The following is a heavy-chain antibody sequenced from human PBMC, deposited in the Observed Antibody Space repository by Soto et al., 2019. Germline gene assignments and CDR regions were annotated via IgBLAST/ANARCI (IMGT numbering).Heavy chain of an antibody. CDR1: GITFSSYA. V-gene: IGHV3-23*01. Sequence: VGSLRLSCEVSGITFSSYAMAWVRQAPGKGPEWVSGITFSSSATSYADSVKGRFAISRDNAKSTLYLHMNNLRVEDSAIYHCAKDGSVGNSFDPWGQGTLVTVSS. CDR2: ITFSSSAT. CDR3: AKDGSVGNSFDP. J-gene: IGHJ5*02.